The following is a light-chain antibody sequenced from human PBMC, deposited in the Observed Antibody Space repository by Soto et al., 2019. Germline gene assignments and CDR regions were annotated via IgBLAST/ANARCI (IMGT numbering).Light chain of an antibody. CDR3: MQGTHWPPT. J-gene: IGKJ1*01. CDR1: RSLVYSDGNAY. Sequence: DVVMTQSPLSLPVTLGQPASISCRSSRSLVYSDGNAYLNWFQQRPGQSPRRLIYKASNRDSGVPDRFSGSGSGTDFTLQINRVEGEDVGVYYCMQGTHWPPTFGRGTRVEIK. CDR2: KAS. V-gene: IGKV2-30*01.